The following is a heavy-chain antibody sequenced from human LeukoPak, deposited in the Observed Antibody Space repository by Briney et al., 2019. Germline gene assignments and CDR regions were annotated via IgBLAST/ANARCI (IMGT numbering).Heavy chain of an antibody. CDR2: IKHDGST. Sequence: SETLSLTCTVSGGSISSYYWSWIRQPPGKGLEWIGEIKHDGSTTYNPSLESRVTMSVDTSTNQISLEMTSVTAADTAIYYCARHTSPWLPFDDWGQGTQVTISS. V-gene: IGHV4-34*01. CDR1: GGSISSYY. J-gene: IGHJ4*02. D-gene: IGHD5-12*01. CDR3: ARHTSPWLPFDD.